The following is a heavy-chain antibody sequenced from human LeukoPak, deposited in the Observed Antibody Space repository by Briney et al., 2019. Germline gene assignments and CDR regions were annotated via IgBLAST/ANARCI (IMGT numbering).Heavy chain of an antibody. Sequence: GGSLRLSCAASGFTFSSYAMHWVRQAPGKGLEWVAVISYDGSNKYYADSVKGRFTISRDNSKNTLYLQMNSLRAEDTAVYYCARGLGGRGWLLLRPGNYFDYWGQGTLVTVSS. J-gene: IGHJ4*02. D-gene: IGHD3-22*01. CDR1: GFTFSSYA. CDR2: ISYDGSNK. V-gene: IGHV3-30-3*01. CDR3: ARGLGGRGWLLLRPGNYFDY.